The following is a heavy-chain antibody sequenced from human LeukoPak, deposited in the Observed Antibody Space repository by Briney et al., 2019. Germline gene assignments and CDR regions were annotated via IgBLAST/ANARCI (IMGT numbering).Heavy chain of an antibody. Sequence: GESLKISCKGSGNTFTNYWIAWVRQMSGKGLEWMGTIYPGDSDTRYSSSFQGQVTISADKSISTAYLQWSSLKASDTAMYYCARRFGRTTDYWGQGTLVTVSS. CDR2: IYPGDSDT. J-gene: IGHJ4*02. CDR1: GNTFTNYW. V-gene: IGHV5-51*01. CDR3: ARRFGRTTDY. D-gene: IGHD1-1*01.